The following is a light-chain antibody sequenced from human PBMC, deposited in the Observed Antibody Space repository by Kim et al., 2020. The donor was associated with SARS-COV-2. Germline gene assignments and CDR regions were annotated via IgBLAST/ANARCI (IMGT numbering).Light chain of an antibody. CDR2: GAS. V-gene: IGKV3-20*01. CDR1: QSVSSSY. Sequence: PGERATLPCRASQSVSSSYLAWYQQKPGQAPRLLIYGASSRATGIPDRFSGSGSGTDFTLTISRLEPEDFAVYYCQQYGSSPMYTFGQGTKLEI. J-gene: IGKJ2*01. CDR3: QQYGSSPMYT.